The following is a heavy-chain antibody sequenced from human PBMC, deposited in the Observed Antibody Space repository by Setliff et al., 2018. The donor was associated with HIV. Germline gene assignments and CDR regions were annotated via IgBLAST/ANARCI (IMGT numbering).Heavy chain of an antibody. CDR2: IDHSGST. Sequence: SETLSLTCAVYGGSFNDYYWTWIRQPPGKGLEWIGEIDHSGSTKYHASLKSRVTISIDTSKNQISLKLSSVTAADTVVYYCARGLNYYGSGSYLPLGYWGQGTLVTVSS. J-gene: IGHJ4*02. D-gene: IGHD3-10*01. CDR3: ARGLNYYGSGSYLPLGY. CDR1: GGSFNDYY. V-gene: IGHV4-34*01.